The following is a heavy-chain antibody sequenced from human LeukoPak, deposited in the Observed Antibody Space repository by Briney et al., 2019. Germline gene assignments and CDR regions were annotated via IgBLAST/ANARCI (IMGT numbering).Heavy chain of an antibody. J-gene: IGHJ4*02. V-gene: IGHV3-7*01. CDR2: IKQDGSEK. CDR3: ARDEKWELLLIDY. D-gene: IGHD1-26*01. Sequence: GGSLRLSCAASGFTFSSYWMSWVRQAPGKGLEWVANIKQDGSEKYYVDSVKGRFTISRDNAKNSLYLQMNSLRAEDTAVHYCARDEKWELLLIDYWGQGTLVTVSS. CDR1: GFTFSSYW.